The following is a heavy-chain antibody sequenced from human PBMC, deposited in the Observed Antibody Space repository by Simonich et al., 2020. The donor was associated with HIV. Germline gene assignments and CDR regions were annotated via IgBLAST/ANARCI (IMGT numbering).Heavy chain of an antibody. D-gene: IGHD3-10*01. J-gene: IGHJ5*02. CDR2: INHSGNP. Sequence: QVQLQQWGAVLLKPSETLSLTCAVYGGSFRGYYWSWIRQPPRKGLEWIGEINHSGNPESKPSLKSRVTISADTSKNQFSLKLSAVTAAETAVYYCAREFVYYGSGLSPSWFDPWGQGTLVTVSS. V-gene: IGHV4-34*01. CDR1: GGSFRGYY. CDR3: AREFVYYGSGLSPSWFDP.